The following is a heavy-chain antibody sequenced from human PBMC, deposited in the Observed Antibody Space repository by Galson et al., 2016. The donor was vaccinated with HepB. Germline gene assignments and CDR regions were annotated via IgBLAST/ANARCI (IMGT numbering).Heavy chain of an antibody. Sequence: SLRLSCAASGFTFSGYGMHWVRQAPGKGLEWVAGIWYDGSHQYYADSVKGRFTISRDNSKNKLSLQMNSLRAEDTAVYYCAREGAEMAVAGTAFDYWGQGTLVTVSS. CDR1: GFTFSGYG. D-gene: IGHD6-19*01. CDR3: AREGAEMAVAGTAFDY. V-gene: IGHV3-33*01. CDR2: IWYDGSHQ. J-gene: IGHJ4*02.